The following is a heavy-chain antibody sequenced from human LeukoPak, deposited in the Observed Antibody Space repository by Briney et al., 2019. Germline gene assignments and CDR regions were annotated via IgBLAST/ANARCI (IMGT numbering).Heavy chain of an antibody. J-gene: IGHJ3*02. CDR3: ARVKPTRYSYGQVVGLNDAFDI. CDR1: GFTFSTYS. D-gene: IGHD5-18*01. CDR2: INDNGDTT. Sequence: GGSLRLSCATSGFTFSTYSMSWVRQTPEKGLEWVSVINDNGDTTFYADSVRGRFTISRDNAKNSLYLQMNSLRAEDTAVYYCARVKPTRYSYGQVVGLNDAFDIWGQGTMVTVSS. V-gene: IGHV3-23*01.